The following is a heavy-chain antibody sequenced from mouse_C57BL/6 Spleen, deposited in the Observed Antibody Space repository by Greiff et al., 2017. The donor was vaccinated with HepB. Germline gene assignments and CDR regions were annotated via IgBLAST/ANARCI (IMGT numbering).Heavy chain of an antibody. Sequence: DVKLVESGPGLVKPSQSLSLTCSVTGYSITSGYYWNWIRQFPGNKLEWMGYISYDGSNNYHPSLKNRISITRDTSKNQFFLKLNSVTTEDTATYYCARGYYGSSYVRYFDVWGTGTTVTVSS. D-gene: IGHD1-1*01. CDR2: ISYDGSN. CDR1: GYSITSGYY. V-gene: IGHV3-6*01. J-gene: IGHJ1*03. CDR3: ARGYYGSSYVRYFDV.